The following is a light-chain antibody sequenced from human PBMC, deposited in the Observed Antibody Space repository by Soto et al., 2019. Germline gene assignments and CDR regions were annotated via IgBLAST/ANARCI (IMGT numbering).Light chain of an antibody. V-gene: IGLV2-14*01. Sequence: QGPLTQPASVSGSPGQSITISCTGTTSDFGFYNYVSWYQHHPGKAPKLLIYEVTNRHSGVSNRFSGSKSGNTASLTISGLQAEDEADYYCRSYTSSTDYVFGTGTKVTVL. CDR2: EVT. CDR1: TSDFGFYNY. J-gene: IGLJ1*01. CDR3: RSYTSSTDYV.